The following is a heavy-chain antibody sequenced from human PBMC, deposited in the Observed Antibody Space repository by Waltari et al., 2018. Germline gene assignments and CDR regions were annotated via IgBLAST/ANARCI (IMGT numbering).Heavy chain of an antibody. CDR2: ISYEGRTK. V-gene: IGHV3-30*18. D-gene: IGHD1-26*01. Sequence: QEQLVESGGGVVQPGRSLRLSCAASGFTFSSYGMHWVRQTPGKGLDWVAVISYEGRTKFYADSVKGRFTISRDNSKNTLYLQMNSLRAEDTAFYYCAKEWELQWSYWYFDLWGRGTLVTVSS. J-gene: IGHJ2*01. CDR1: GFTFSSYG. CDR3: AKEWELQWSYWYFDL.